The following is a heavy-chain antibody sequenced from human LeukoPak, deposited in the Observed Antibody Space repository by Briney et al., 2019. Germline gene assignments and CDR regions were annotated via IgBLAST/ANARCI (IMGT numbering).Heavy chain of an antibody. V-gene: IGHV4-34*01. CDR1: GGSFSGYY. CDR2: INHSGST. D-gene: IGHD6-13*01. CDR3: GRGKEAAVTSTE. Sequence: SETLSLTCAVYGGSFSGYYWSWIRQPPGKGLEWIGEINHSGSTNYNPSLKSRVTISVDTSKNQFSLKLSSVTAADTAVYYCGRGKEAAVTSTEWGKGKRVTVS. J-gene: IGHJ3*01.